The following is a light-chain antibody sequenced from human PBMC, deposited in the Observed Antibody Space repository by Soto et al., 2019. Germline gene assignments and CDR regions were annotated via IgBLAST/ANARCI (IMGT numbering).Light chain of an antibody. CDR2: DNN. Sequence: QSVLTHPPSVSAAPGQKVTSSCSGSSSNIGNNYVSWYQQLPGTAPKLLIYDNNKRPSGIPDRFSGSKSGTSATLGITGLQTGDEADYYCGTWDSSFYVFGTGTKVTVL. J-gene: IGLJ1*01. V-gene: IGLV1-51*01. CDR1: SSNIGNNY. CDR3: GTWDSSFYV.